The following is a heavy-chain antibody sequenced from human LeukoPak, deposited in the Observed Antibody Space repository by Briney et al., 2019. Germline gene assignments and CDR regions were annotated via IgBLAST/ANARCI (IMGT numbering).Heavy chain of an antibody. V-gene: IGHV3-33*06. CDR1: GFPFSSYG. Sequence: PGRSLRLSCAASGFPFSSYGMHWVRQAPGKGLEWVAVIWNVGSKKLYADSVKGRFTVSRDNHKNVVFLQMNTLRVDDTAVYYCAKDRNIVIIPAAIEGFDYWGLGTLVTVAS. D-gene: IGHD2-2*01. J-gene: IGHJ4*02. CDR3: AKDRNIVIIPAAIEGFDY. CDR2: IWNVGSKK.